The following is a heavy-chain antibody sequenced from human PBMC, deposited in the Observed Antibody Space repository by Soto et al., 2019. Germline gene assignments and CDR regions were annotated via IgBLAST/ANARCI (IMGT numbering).Heavy chain of an antibody. Sequence: EVQLVESGGGLVQPGRSLRLSCAASGFTFDDYAMHWVRQAPGKGLEWVASITWNSATIVYADSVKGRFTISRDNAKNSLYLQVNNLRDEDTAFYYCAKDIGTRSASYYFYYWGQGTLVTVSS. CDR2: ITWNSATI. D-gene: IGHD1-1*01. CDR3: AKDIGTRSASYYFYY. V-gene: IGHV3-9*01. J-gene: IGHJ4*02. CDR1: GFTFDDYA.